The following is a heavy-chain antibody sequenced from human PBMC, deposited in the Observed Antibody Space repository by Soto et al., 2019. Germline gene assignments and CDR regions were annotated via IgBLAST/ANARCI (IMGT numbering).Heavy chain of an antibody. Sequence: GESLKISCKGSGYSFTSYWIAWVRQMPGKGLEWMGIIYPGESDTRYSPSFQGQVTISAEKSISTAYLQWSSMKASDTAMYYCARQKGSVNGTTFSDYWGQGTLLTVS. CDR1: GYSFTSYW. V-gene: IGHV5-51*01. J-gene: IGHJ4*02. CDR3: ARQKGSVNGTTFSDY. D-gene: IGHD1-7*01. CDR2: IYPGESDT.